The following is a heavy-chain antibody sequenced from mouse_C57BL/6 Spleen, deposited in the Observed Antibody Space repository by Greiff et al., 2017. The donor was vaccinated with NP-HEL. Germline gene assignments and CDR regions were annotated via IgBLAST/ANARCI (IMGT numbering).Heavy chain of an antibody. J-gene: IGHJ2*01. Sequence: QVQLKQSGAELARPGASVKMSCKASGYTFTSYTMHWVKQRPGQGLEWIGYINPSSGYTKYNQKFKDKATLTADKSSSTAYMQLSSLTSEDSAVYYCARWPITTVDYWGQGTTLTVSS. CDR3: ARWPITTVDY. D-gene: IGHD1-1*01. CDR2: INPSSGYT. CDR1: GYTFTSYT. V-gene: IGHV1-4*01.